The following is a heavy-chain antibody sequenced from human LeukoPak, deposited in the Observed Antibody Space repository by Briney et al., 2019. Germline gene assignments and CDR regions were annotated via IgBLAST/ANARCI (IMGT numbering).Heavy chain of an antibody. Sequence: ASVKVSCKASGGTFSSYAISWVRQAPGQGLEWMGGISAYNGDTKYAQRFQGRLTMTTDTATTTAYMELRSLRSDDTAVYYCAREIDTALVPGGFDVWGQGTKVIVSA. J-gene: IGHJ3*01. V-gene: IGHV1-18*01. CDR3: AREIDTALVPGGFDV. CDR1: GGTFSSYA. CDR2: ISAYNGDT. D-gene: IGHD5-18*01.